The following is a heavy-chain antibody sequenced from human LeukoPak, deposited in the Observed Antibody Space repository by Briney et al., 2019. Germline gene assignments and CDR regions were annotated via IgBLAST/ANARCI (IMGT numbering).Heavy chain of an antibody. CDR2: ISWDGGST. J-gene: IGHJ6*04. V-gene: IGHV3-43D*03. CDR1: GFTFDDYA. Sequence: GGSLRLSCAASGFTFDDYAMHWVRQAPGKGLEWVSLISWDGGSTYYADSVKGRFTISRDNSKNSLYLQMNSLRAEDTALYYCAKAPHETSYMDVWGKGTTVTVSS. CDR3: AKAPHETSYMDV.